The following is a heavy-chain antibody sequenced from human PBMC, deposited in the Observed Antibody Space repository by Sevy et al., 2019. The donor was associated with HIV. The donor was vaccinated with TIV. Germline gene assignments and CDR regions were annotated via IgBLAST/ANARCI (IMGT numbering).Heavy chain of an antibody. J-gene: IGHJ3*02. D-gene: IGHD3-22*01. V-gene: IGHV3-23*01. Sequence: GGSLRLSCAASGFTFNNYAMNWVRQAPGKGLEWVSTIFRSGDNTYYADSVKGRFTISRDNSKNTVSLQMNTLRAEDAALYYCAGARYGSSDYFDAFDIWGQGTVVTVS. CDR1: GFTFNNYA. CDR2: IFRSGDNT. CDR3: AGARYGSSDYFDAFDI.